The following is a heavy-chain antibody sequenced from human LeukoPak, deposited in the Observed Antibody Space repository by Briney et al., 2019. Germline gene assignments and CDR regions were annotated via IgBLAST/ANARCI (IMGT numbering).Heavy chain of an antibody. CDR1: GFTFSSYA. CDR3: AKDIRQYSSLSGFSAHYYYGMDV. V-gene: IGHV3-23*01. Sequence: PGGSLRLSCAASGFTFSSYAMSWVRQAPGKGLEWVSAISGSGGSTYYADSVKGRFTISRDNSKNTLYLQMNSLRAEDTAVYYCAKDIRQYSSLSGFSAHYYYGMDVWGQGTTVTVSS. CDR2: ISGSGGST. J-gene: IGHJ6*02. D-gene: IGHD6-6*01.